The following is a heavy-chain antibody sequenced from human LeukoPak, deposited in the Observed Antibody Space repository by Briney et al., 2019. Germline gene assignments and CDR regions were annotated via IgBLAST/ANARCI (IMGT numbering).Heavy chain of an antibody. Sequence: ASVKVSCKVSGYTLTELSMHWVRQAPGKGLEWMGGFDPEDGETIYAQKFQGRVTMTEDTSTDTAYMELSSLRSEDTAVYYCAREVSASSGWYSDLYYYYYMDVWGKGTTVTVSS. J-gene: IGHJ6*03. CDR2: FDPEDGET. CDR1: GYTLTELS. D-gene: IGHD6-19*01. CDR3: AREVSASSGWYSDLYYYYYMDV. V-gene: IGHV1-24*01.